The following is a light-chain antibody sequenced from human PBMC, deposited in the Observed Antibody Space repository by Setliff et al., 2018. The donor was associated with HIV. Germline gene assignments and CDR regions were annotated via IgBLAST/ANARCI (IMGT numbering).Light chain of an antibody. V-gene: IGLV2-11*01. Sequence: QSALTQPRSVSWSPGQSVTIACTGTSSDAGDYNFVSWYQLHPGKAPKLIIYDVTKRPSGVPDRFSGSKSANAASLTISGLQAEDEADYYCCSSAGTYTSFFVFGTGTKVTVL. J-gene: IGLJ1*01. CDR1: SSDAGDYNF. CDR2: DVT. CDR3: CSSAGTYTSFFV.